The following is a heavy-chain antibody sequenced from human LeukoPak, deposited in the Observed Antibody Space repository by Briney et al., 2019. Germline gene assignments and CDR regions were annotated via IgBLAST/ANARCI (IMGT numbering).Heavy chain of an antibody. J-gene: IGHJ6*03. CDR2: ISGSGGST. Sequence: GGSLRLSCAASGFTFSSYAMSWVRQAPGKGLEWVSAISGSGGSTYYADSVKGRFTISRDNSKSTLYLQMNGLRDEDTAVYYCASASSSYCGDDCHSVYRSMDFWGKGTTVTVSS. CDR3: ASASSSYCGDDCHSVYRSMDF. V-gene: IGHV3-23*01. D-gene: IGHD2-21*01. CDR1: GFTFSSYA.